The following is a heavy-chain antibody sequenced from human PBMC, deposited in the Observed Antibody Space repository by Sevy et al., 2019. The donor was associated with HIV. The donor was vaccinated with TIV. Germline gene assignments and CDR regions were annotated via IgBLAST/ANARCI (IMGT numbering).Heavy chain of an antibody. CDR2: ISSGSSYI. J-gene: IGHJ4*02. Sequence: GGSLRLSCAASGFTFSSYFINWVRQAPGKGLEWVSSISSGSSYIFYADSVKGRFTISRDNAKNSLYLHMNSLRAEDTAVYYCARGDYYSSLYYFDYWGPGTLVTVSS. D-gene: IGHD3-10*01. V-gene: IGHV3-21*01. CDR3: ARGDYYSSLYYFDY. CDR1: GFTFSSYF.